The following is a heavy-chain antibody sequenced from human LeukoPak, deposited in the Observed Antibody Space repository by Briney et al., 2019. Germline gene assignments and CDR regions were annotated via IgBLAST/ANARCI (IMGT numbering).Heavy chain of an antibody. CDR3: ARDRVQYCSGGSCYSSDY. CDR1: GFTFSSYW. CDR2: INSDGSST. D-gene: IGHD2-15*01. Sequence: GGSPRLSCAASGFTFSSYWMHWVRQAPGKGLVWVSRINSDGSSTSYADSVKGRFTISRDNAKNTLYLQMNSLRAEDTAVYYCARDRVQYCSGGSCYSSDYWGQGTLVTVSS. V-gene: IGHV3-74*01. J-gene: IGHJ4*02.